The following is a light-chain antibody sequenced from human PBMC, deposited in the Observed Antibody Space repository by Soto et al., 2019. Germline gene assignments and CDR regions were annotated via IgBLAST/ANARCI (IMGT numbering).Light chain of an antibody. CDR2: VGS. Sequence: IVMTQSPLSLPVTPGEPASISCRSSPSLLHSSGNNFLDWYVQKPGPSPQLLIYVGSHRASGVPDRFSGSGSGTDFTLRISRVEAEDVGVYYCMQALQTTWTFGQGTKVEIK. J-gene: IGKJ1*01. CDR1: PSLLHSSGNNF. V-gene: IGKV2-28*01. CDR3: MQALQTTWT.